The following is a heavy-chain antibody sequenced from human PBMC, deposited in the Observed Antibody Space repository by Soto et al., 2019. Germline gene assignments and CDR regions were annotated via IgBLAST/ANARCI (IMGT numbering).Heavy chain of an antibody. J-gene: IGHJ6*02. CDR1: GYTFTSYD. Sequence: GPSVKVSCKASGYTFTSYDINWVRQATGQGLEWMGWMNPNSGNTGYAQKFQGRVTMTRNTSISTAYMELSSLRSEDTAVYYCARVSSGWYTVYGMDVWGQGTTVTVSS. V-gene: IGHV1-8*01. D-gene: IGHD6-19*01. CDR3: ARVSSGWYTVYGMDV. CDR2: MNPNSGNT.